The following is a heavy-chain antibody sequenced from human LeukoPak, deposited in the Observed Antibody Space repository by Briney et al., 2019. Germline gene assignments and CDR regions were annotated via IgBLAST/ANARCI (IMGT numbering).Heavy chain of an antibody. J-gene: IGHJ5*02. V-gene: IGHV5-10-1*01. CDR2: IAPSDSYT. D-gene: IGHD3-22*01. CDR3: VRQPPGVYDTTQNWFDP. CDR1: GYSFPSYW. Sequence: GESLQISCKVSGYSFPSYWITWVRQVPGKGLEWMGRIAPSDSYTNYNPSFEGHVTMSVEKSITTVYLQWSSLKASDTAMYYCVRQPPGVYDTTQNWFDPWGQGTLVTVSS.